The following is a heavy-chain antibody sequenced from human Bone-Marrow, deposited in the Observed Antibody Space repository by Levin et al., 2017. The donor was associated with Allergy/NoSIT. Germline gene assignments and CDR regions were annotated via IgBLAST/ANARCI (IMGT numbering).Heavy chain of an antibody. CDR1: GDSITNSRYY. D-gene: IGHD5-24*01. CDR2: VFYGGTT. CDR3: AREERRWHQADYGMDV. J-gene: IGHJ6*02. Sequence: PSETLSLTCIVSGDSITNSRYYWGWVRQPPGKGLEWIGNVFYGGTTYQNPSLKSRVTVSVDTSNNQFSLKLTSVTAADTGIYYCAREERRWHQADYGMDVWGQGTTVIVS. V-gene: IGHV4-39*02.